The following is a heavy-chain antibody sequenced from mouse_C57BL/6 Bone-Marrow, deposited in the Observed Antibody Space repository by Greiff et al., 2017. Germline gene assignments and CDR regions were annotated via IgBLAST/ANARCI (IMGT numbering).Heavy chain of an antibody. V-gene: IGHV1-52*01. CDR1: GYTFTSYW. J-gene: IGHJ1*03. Sequence: VQLQQPGAELVRPGSSVKLSCKASGYTFTSYWMHWVKQRPIQGLEWIGNIDPSDSETHYNQKFKDKATLTVAKSSSTAYMQLSSLTSEDSAVYYCASPFLYYGSSYWYFDVWGTGTTVTVSS. CDR2: IDPSDSET. D-gene: IGHD1-1*01. CDR3: ASPFLYYGSSYWYFDV.